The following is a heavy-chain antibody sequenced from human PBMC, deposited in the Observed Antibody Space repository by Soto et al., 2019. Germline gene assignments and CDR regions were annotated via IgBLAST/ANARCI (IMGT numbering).Heavy chain of an antibody. CDR3: ARDPIVPHDTGPASRRYVMDV. D-gene: IGHD3-16*02. Sequence: QMQLVESGGGVVQPGRSLRLSCAASGFIFTTFGMHWVRQAPGKGLEWVAVIQYDGNDKYYADSVKGRFTISRDNSKNTLYLQMNSLRPENTAVYYCARDPIVPHDTGPASRRYVMDVWGQGTTVTVSS. J-gene: IGHJ6*02. CDR1: GFIFTTFG. V-gene: IGHV3-33*05. CDR2: IQYDGNDK.